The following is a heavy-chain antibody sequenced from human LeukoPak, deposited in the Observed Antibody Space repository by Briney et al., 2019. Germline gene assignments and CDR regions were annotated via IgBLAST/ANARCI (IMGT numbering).Heavy chain of an antibody. CDR3: STDVPTFGSGEFDH. V-gene: IGHV3-15*01. J-gene: IGHJ4*02. CDR1: GFTASDAW. CDR2: FKSKTNGGTT. D-gene: IGHD3-10*01. Sequence: GGSLRLSCAASGFTASDAWMNWVRQVPGKGLEWIGLFKSKTNGGTTDYAAPVKGRFTISRDDSKNTLYLQMNSLKTEDTAVYYCSTDVPTFGSGEFDHWGQGTLVTVSS.